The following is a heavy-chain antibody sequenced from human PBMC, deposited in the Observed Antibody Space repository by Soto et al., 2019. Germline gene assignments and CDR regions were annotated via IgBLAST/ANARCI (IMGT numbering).Heavy chain of an antibody. J-gene: IGHJ5*02. CDR2: INHSGST. V-gene: IGHV4-34*01. D-gene: IGHD3-9*01. CDR1: GGSFSGYY. CDR3: ARTRGILTGYYNGWFDP. Sequence: SETLSLTCAVYGGSFSGYYWSWIRQPPGKGLEWIGEINHSGSTNYNPSLKSRVTISVDTSKNQFSLKLSSVTAADTAVYYCARTRGILTGYYNGWFDPWGQGTLVTVS.